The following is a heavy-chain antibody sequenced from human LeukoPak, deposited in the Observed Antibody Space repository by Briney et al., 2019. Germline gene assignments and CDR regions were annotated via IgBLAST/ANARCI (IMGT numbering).Heavy chain of an antibody. V-gene: IGHV3-30*04. CDR3: ARDSSSSDAFDI. CDR1: GFTFSSFA. D-gene: IGHD6-13*01. Sequence: PGGSLRLSCAASGFTFSSFAMHWVRQAPGKGLDWVAVISYDGGNRYYADSVKGRFTISRDNSKNTLYLQMNSLRAEDTAVYYCARDSSSSDAFDIWGQGTMVTVSS. J-gene: IGHJ3*02. CDR2: ISYDGGNR.